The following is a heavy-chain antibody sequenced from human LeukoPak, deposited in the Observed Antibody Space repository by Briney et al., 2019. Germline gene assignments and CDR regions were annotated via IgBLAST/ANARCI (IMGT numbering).Heavy chain of an antibody. CDR3: ARDYPSITMIVVVILFDY. V-gene: IGHV1-18*01. D-gene: IGHD3-22*01. CDR2: ISAYNGNT. J-gene: IGHJ4*02. Sequence: ASVKVSCKASGYTFTSYGISWVRQAPGQGLEWMGWISAYNGNTNYAQKLQGRVTMTTDTSTSTAYMGLRSLRSDDTAVYYCARDYPSITMIVVVILFDYWGQGTLVTVSS. CDR1: GYTFTSYG.